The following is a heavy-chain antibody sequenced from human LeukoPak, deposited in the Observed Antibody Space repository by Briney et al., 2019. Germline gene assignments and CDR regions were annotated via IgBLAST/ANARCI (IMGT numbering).Heavy chain of an antibody. Sequence: GGSLRLSCAASGFTFSSYEMNWVRHAPGKGLVWVSRINSDGSSTSYADSVKGRFTISRDNAKNTLYLQMNSLRAEDTAVYYCARGRRYSSGWSAFDYWGQGTLVTVSS. CDR2: INSDGSST. V-gene: IGHV3-74*01. CDR1: GFTFSSYE. J-gene: IGHJ4*02. CDR3: ARGRRYSSGWSAFDY. D-gene: IGHD6-19*01.